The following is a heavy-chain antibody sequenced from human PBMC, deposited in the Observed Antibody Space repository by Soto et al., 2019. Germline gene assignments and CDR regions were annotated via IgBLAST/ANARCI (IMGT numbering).Heavy chain of an antibody. V-gene: IGHV4-39*01. CDR3: ARRWGYSFDY. CDR1: GGSISSYY. CDR2: IYYSGST. D-gene: IGHD2-21*01. J-gene: IGHJ4*02. Sequence: QLQLQESGPGLVKPSETLSLTCTVSGGSISSYYWGWIRRPPGKGLEWIGSIYYSGSTYYNPSLKSRVTISVDTSKNQFSIILSSVTAADTAVYYCARRWGYSFDYCGQGTLVTVSS.